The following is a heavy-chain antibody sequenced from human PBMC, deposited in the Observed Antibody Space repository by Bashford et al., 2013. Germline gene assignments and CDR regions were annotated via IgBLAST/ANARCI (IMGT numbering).Heavy chain of an antibody. D-gene: IGHD4-17*01. CDR1: GYTFTNYD. V-gene: IGHV1-3*01. J-gene: IGHJ6*01. Sequence: VASVKVSCKASGYTFTNYDMHWVRQAPGQRLEWMGWINGGNDNTKYSQKFQGRVTITRDTSASTAYMELSSLRSEDTAVYYCARGAPVTTYIHYYGMDVWGPRGPRSPSPQ. CDR2: INGGNDNT. CDR3: ARGAPVTTYIHYYGMDV.